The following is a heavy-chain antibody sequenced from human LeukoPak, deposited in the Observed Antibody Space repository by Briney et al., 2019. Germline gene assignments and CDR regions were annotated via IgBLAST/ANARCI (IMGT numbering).Heavy chain of an antibody. J-gene: IGHJ4*02. D-gene: IGHD3-10*01. CDR1: GGSFSGYY. V-gene: IGHV4-34*01. CDR2: INHSGST. CDR3: ARGRGITMVRGTFDY. Sequence: SETLSLTCAVYGGSFSGYYWSWIRQPPGKGLEWIGEINHSGSTNYNPSLKSRATISVDTSRNQFSLKLSSVTAADTAVYYCARGRGITMVRGTFDYWGQGTLVTVSS.